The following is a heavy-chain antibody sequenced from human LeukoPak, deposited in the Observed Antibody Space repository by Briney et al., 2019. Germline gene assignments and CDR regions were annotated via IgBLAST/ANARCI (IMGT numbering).Heavy chain of an antibody. Sequence: ASVKVSCKASGYTFTGYYMHWARQAPGQGLEWMGWINPNSGGTNYAQKFQGRVTMTRDTSISTAYMELSRLTSDDTAVYFCARGRFGEWDNWFDPWGQGTLVTVSS. V-gene: IGHV1-2*02. CDR3: ARGRFGEWDNWFDP. CDR2: INPNSGGT. CDR1: GYTFTGYY. D-gene: IGHD3-10*01. J-gene: IGHJ5*02.